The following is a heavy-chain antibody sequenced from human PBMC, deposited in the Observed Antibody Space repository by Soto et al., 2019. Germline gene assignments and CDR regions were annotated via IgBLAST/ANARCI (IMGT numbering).Heavy chain of an antibody. CDR1: GGSISSSSYY. V-gene: IGHV4-39*01. Sequence: QPQLQESGPGLVKPSETLSLNCTVSGGSISSSSYYWGWIRQPPGKGPEWLGSIYYSGTTYYNQSLYTRVTISVNTSKNQFSLKLSSVTAADTAVYYGAIAKGGWFDPWGQGTLVTVSS. J-gene: IGHJ5*02. CDR2: IYYSGTT. CDR3: AIAKGGWFDP. D-gene: IGHD3-16*01.